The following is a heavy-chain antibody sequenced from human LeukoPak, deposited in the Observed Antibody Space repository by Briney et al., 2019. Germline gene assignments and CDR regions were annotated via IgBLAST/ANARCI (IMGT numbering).Heavy chain of an antibody. CDR2: INAGNGNT. V-gene: IGHV1-3*01. CDR1: GYTFTSYA. J-gene: IGHJ6*04. Sequence: ASVKVSCKASGYTFTSYAMHWVRQAPGQRLEWMGWINAGNGNTKYSQKFQGRVTITRDTSASTAYMELSSLRSEDTAVYYCARDRVGYLDYYGMDVWGKGTTVTVPS. CDR3: ARDRVGYLDYYGMDV. D-gene: IGHD2-15*01.